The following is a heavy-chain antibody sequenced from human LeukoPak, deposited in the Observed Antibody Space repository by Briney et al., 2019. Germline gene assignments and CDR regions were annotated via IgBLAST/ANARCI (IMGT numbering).Heavy chain of an antibody. J-gene: IGHJ3*02. CDR3: ARENYLYSSGYYGAFDI. CDR1: GFTFSSYA. D-gene: IGHD3-22*01. Sequence: PGGSLRLSCAASGFTFSSYAMHWVRQAPGKGLEWVAVISYDGSNKYYADSVKGRFTISRDNSKNTLYLQMNSLRAEDTAVYYCARENYLYSSGYYGAFDIWGQGTMVTVSS. V-gene: IGHV3-30-3*01. CDR2: ISYDGSNK.